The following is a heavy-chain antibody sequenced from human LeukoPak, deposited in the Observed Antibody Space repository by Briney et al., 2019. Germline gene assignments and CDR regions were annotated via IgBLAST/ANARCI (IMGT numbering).Heavy chain of an antibody. CDR1: GYTFTGYH. CDR3: AKSAPIVMLIAASSNWFDP. V-gene: IGHV1-2*02. Sequence: ASVKVSCKASGYTFTGYHMHWVRQAPGQGLEWMGWINPNSGGTNYAQKFQGRVTVTRDTSISTAYMELSRLRSDDTAVYYCAKSAPIVMLIAASSNWFDPWGQGTLVTVSS. J-gene: IGHJ5*02. CDR2: INPNSGGT. D-gene: IGHD2-15*01.